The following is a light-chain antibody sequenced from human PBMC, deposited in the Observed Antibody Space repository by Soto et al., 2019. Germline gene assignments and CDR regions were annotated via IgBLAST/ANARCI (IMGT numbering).Light chain of an antibody. CDR2: EGS. CDR3: CSYAGSSTFLV. V-gene: IGLV2-23*03. Sequence: QSVLTQPASVSGSPGQSITISCTGTSSDVGSYNLVSWYQQHPGKAPKVMIYEGSKRPSGVSNRFSGSKSGNTASLTISGLQAEDEADYYCCSYAGSSTFLVFGGGTKLTVL. CDR1: SSDVGSYNL. J-gene: IGLJ2*01.